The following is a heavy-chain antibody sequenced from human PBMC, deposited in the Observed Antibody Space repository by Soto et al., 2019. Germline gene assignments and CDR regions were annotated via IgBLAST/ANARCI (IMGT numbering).Heavy chain of an antibody. CDR1: GLPFSGCG. J-gene: IGHJ4*02. CDR2: ISGSGSTT. D-gene: IGHD2-21*02. V-gene: IGHV3-23*01. CDR3: VTRSRGLQSSPPRLDS. Sequence: EVQLLESGGGLVQPGGSLRLPCEASGLPFSGCGMTWFRQAPGTGREWVSAISGSGSTTYYADSVKGRFTISRDDSKNILFLQMNSLRAEDTAVYYCVTRSRGLQSSPPRLDSWGQGTLVTVSS.